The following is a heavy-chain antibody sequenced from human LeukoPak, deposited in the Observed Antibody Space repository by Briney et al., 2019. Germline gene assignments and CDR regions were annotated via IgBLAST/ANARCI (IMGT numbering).Heavy chain of an antibody. Sequence: ASVKVSCKASGYTFTGYYMHWVRQAPGQGLEWMGWINPNSGGTNYAQKFQGRVTMTTDTSTSTAYMELRSLRSDDTAVYYCARDVNRYYYDSSGYFCDYWGQGTLVTVSS. CDR1: GYTFTGYY. CDR3: ARDVNRYYYDSSGYFCDY. CDR2: INPNSGGT. V-gene: IGHV1-2*02. J-gene: IGHJ4*02. D-gene: IGHD3-22*01.